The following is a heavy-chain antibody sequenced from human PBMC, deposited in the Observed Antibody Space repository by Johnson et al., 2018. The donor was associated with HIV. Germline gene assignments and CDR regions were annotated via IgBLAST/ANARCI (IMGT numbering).Heavy chain of an antibody. Sequence: QVQLVESGGGVVQPGRSLRLSCAASGFTFSSYAMHWVRQAPGKGLEGVAVISYDGSNKYYADSVKGRITISRDNSKNTLYLQMNSLRTEDTAVYYWARAPGEGCSGGSCYPWAFDIWGQGTMVTVSS. CDR1: GFTFSSYA. D-gene: IGHD2-15*01. J-gene: IGHJ3*02. CDR3: ARAPGEGCSGGSCYPWAFDI. CDR2: ISYDGSNK. V-gene: IGHV3-30*14.